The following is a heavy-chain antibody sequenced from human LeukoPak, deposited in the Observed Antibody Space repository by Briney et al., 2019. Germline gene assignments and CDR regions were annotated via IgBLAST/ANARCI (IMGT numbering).Heavy chain of an antibody. D-gene: IGHD2-15*01. Sequence: SETLSLTCAVYGGSFSGYYWSWIRQPPGKGLEWIGEINHNGSTNYNPSLKSRVTISVDTSKNQFSLKLSSVTAADTAVFYCARAGRVVSKYYFDYWGQGTLVTVSS. J-gene: IGHJ4*02. CDR2: INHNGST. CDR1: GGSFSGYY. CDR3: ARAGRVVSKYYFDY. V-gene: IGHV4-34*01.